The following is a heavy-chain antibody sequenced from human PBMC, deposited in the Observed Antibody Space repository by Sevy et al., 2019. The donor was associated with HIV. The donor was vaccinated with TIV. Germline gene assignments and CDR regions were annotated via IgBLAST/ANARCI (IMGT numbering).Heavy chain of an antibody. D-gene: IGHD6-13*01. Sequence: SETLSLTCTVSGGSINNYYWSWIRQPPGKGLQWIGYIHYSGSTNYNPSLKSRVTMSVDTSKNQFSLKLSSVTAADTAIYYCARESIATVGDFDYWGQGTLVTVSS. CDR3: ARESIATVGDFDY. CDR2: IHYSGST. V-gene: IGHV4-59*01. CDR1: GGSINNYY. J-gene: IGHJ4*02.